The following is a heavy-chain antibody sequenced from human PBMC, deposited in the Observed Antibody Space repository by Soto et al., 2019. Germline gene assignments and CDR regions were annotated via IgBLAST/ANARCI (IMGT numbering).Heavy chain of an antibody. CDR1: GGSISSGGYY. Sequence: PSETLSLTCTVSGGSISSGGYYWSWIRQHPGKGLEWIGYIYYSGSTYYNTSLKSRVTISVDTSKNQFSLKLSSVTAADTAVYYCASRKSSPYFDYWGQGTLVTVSS. D-gene: IGHD3-10*01. J-gene: IGHJ4*02. CDR2: IYYSGST. V-gene: IGHV4-31*03. CDR3: ASRKSSPYFDY.